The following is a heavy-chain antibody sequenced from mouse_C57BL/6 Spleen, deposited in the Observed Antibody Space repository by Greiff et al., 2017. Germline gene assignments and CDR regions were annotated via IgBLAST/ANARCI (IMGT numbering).Heavy chain of an antibody. CDR3: ARRGPTVVATDY. J-gene: IGHJ2*01. D-gene: IGHD1-1*01. Sequence: QVQLKQPGAELVKPGASVKMSCKASGYTFTSYWITWVKQRPGQGLEWIGDIYPGSGSTNYNEKFKSKATLTVDTSSSPAYMQLSSLTSEDSAFYYCARRGPTVVATDYWGQGTTLTVSS. CDR2: IYPGSGST. V-gene: IGHV1-55*01. CDR1: GYTFTSYW.